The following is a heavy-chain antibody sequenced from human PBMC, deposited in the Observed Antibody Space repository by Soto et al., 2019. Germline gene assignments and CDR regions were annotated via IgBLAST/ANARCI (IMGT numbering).Heavy chain of an antibody. Sequence: SETLSLICTVSGGSISGYYWSWIRQPPGKGLEWIGYMYNTGSTVYNPSFKSRVTISVDTSKNQFSLKLSSVTAADTAVYYCARHPPLRGYSYGAPYYYYGMDVWGHGTTVTVS. CDR2: MYNTGST. J-gene: IGHJ6*02. CDR1: GGSISGYY. V-gene: IGHV4-59*08. D-gene: IGHD5-18*01. CDR3: ARHPPLRGYSYGAPYYYYGMDV.